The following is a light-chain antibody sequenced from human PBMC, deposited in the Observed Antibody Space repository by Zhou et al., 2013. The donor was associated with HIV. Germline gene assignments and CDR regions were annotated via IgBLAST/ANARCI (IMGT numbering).Light chain of an antibody. CDR2: GAS. CDR3: QQSYNSPPYT. V-gene: IGKV1-39*01. CDR1: DTITTY. Sequence: DIQMTQSPSSLSASVGDRVTITCRANDTITTYLNWYQQKPGQPPKLLIYGASNLQSGVPSRFSGSGSGTEFTLSISTLQVEDFATYYCQQSYNSPPYTFGQGTKLEIK. J-gene: IGKJ2*01.